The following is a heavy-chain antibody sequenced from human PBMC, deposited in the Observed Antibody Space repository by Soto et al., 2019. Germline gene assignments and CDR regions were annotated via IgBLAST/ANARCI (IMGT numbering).Heavy chain of an antibody. CDR1: GGSFNSYI. V-gene: IGHV1-69*08. D-gene: IGHD6-13*01. CDR3: ARERAVNNAAMGMAY. Sequence: QVQLVQSGAEVKKPGSSVKVSCKASGGSFNSYIFHWVRQAPGQGLEWMGRIIPFGNIANYAQAFQDRVTIAADLAAATVYMELRSLTSGDTAVYYCARERAVNNAAMGMAYWGQGTPVTVSS. CDR2: IIPFGNIA. J-gene: IGHJ4*02.